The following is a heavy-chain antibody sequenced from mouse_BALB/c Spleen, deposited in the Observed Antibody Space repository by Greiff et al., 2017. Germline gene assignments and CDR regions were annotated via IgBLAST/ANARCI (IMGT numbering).Heavy chain of an antibody. D-gene: IGHD1-2*01. Sequence: EVMLVESGGGLVQPGGSLKLSCAASGFTFSSYGMSWVRQTPDKRLELVATINSNGGSTYYPDSVKGRFTISRDNAKNTLYLQMSSLKSEDTAMYYCARDDSLRRLIDYWGQGTTLKVSS. CDR2: INSNGGST. CDR3: ARDDSLRRLIDY. CDR1: GFTFSSYG. J-gene: IGHJ2*01. V-gene: IGHV5-6-3*01.